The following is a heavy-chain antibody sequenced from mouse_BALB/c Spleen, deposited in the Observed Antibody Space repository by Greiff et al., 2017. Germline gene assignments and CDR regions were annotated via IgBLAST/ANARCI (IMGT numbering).Heavy chain of an antibody. CDR2: IYPGSGST. D-gene: IGHD2-2*01. CDR3: ARWLHGY. J-gene: IGHJ2*01. V-gene: IGHV1-81*01. Sequence: QVQLQQSGPELVKPGASVKMSCKASGYTFTDYVISWVKQRTGQGLEWIGEIYPGSGSTYYNEKFKGKATLTADKSSNTAYMQLISLTSEDSAVYFCARWLHGYWGQGTTLTVSS. CDR1: GYTFTDYV.